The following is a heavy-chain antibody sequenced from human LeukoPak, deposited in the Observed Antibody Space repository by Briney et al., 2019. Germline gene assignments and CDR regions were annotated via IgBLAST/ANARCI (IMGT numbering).Heavy chain of an antibody. CDR3: AKTFSLRYFDWLPPAFYYYYGMDV. Sequence: GGSLRLPCAVSGFTFSSYSMSWVRQAPGKGLEWVAVISYDGSNKYYADSVKGRFTISRDNSKNTLYLQMNSLRAEDTAVYYCAKTFSLRYFDWLPPAFYYYYGMDVWGQGTTVTVSS. V-gene: IGHV3-30*18. CDR2: ISYDGSNK. D-gene: IGHD3-9*01. J-gene: IGHJ6*02. CDR1: GFTFSSYS.